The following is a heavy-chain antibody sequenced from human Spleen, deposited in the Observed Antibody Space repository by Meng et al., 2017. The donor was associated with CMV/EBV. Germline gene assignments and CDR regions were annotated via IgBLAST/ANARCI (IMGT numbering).Heavy chain of an antibody. D-gene: IGHD6-25*01. J-gene: IGHJ4*02. CDR3: ARGGRGGSALFDY. CDR1: GFTFSSHA. CDR2: IFYDGSNN. V-gene: IGHV3-30-3*01. Sequence: ASGFTFSSHAMRWVRQAPGKGMEWVAVIFYDGSNNYYADSVKGRFTVSRDNSKNTLYLHMNSLRADDTAVYYCARGGRGGSALFDYWGQGTLVTVSS.